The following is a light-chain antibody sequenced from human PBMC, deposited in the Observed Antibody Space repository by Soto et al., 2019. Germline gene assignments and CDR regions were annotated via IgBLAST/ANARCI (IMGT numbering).Light chain of an antibody. CDR3: RPSDSSLSGSAV. Sequence: QSVLTQPPSVSAAPGQKVTISCSGSNSNIGNNYVSWYQQFPGTAPKLLIYDNDKRPSGIPDRFSGSKSGTSATLRITGLLTGDEAEYYCRPSDSSLSGSAVFGGGTQLTVL. J-gene: IGLJ7*01. V-gene: IGLV1-51*01. CDR1: NSNIGNNY. CDR2: DND.